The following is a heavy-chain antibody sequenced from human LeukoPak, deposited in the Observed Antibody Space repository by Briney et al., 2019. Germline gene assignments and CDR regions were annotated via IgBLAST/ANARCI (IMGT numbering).Heavy chain of an antibody. D-gene: IGHD2-8*01. CDR2: ISGSGGST. Sequence: GGSLRLSCAASGFTFSSYAMSWVRQAPGTGLEWVSAISGSGGSTYYADSVKGRFTISRDNSKNTLYLQMSSLRAEDTAVYYCAKDQRYCTNGVCYRPFDYWGQGTLVTVSS. CDR1: GFTFSSYA. CDR3: AKDQRYCTNGVCYRPFDY. V-gene: IGHV3-23*01. J-gene: IGHJ4*02.